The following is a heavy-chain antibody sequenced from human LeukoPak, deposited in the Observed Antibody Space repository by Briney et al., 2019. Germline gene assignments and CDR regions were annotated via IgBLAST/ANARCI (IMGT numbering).Heavy chain of an antibody. CDR2: ISGSGDNT. D-gene: IGHD3-10*01. J-gene: IGHJ6*03. CDR3: AKERTGPYRFYYMDV. CDR1: GFTFSSYA. Sequence: GGSLRLSCAASGFTFSSYAMNWVRQAPGKGLEWVSGISGSGDNTYYADSAKGRFTVSRDNSKNTLYLQMSSLRAEDTAVYYCAKERTGPYRFYYMDVWGKGTTVTVSS. V-gene: IGHV3-23*01.